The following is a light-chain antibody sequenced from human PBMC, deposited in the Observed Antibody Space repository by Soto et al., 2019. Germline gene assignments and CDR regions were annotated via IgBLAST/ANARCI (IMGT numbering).Light chain of an antibody. CDR1: QTIGSW. CDR3: QHYNSYSEA. J-gene: IGKJ1*01. Sequence: DLQMTQSPSTLSGSVGDRLTITCRASQTIGSWLAWYQQKPGKXSKXXIYKASTLKSGVPSRFSGSGSGTEVTLTISSLQPDDFETYDGQHYNSYSEAFGQGTKV. CDR2: KAS. V-gene: IGKV1-5*03.